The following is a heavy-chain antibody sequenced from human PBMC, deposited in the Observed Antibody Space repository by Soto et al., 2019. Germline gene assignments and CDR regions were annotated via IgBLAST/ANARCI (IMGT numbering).Heavy chain of an antibody. D-gene: IGHD6-6*01. CDR1: GFTFRSYG. J-gene: IGHJ4*02. CDR2: ISYDGSNK. V-gene: IGHV3-30*18. CDR3: AKDIRSRKQLTDDY. Sequence: QVQLVESGGGVVQPGRSLRLSCAASGFTFRSYGMHCVRQAPGKGLEWVAVISYDGSNKYYADSVKGRFTISRDNSENTLYLQMNSLRAEDTAVYYCAKDIRSRKQLTDDYWGQGTLVTVSS.